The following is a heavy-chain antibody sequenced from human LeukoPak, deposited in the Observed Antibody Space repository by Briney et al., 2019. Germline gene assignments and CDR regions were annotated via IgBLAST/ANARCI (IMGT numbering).Heavy chain of an antibody. Sequence: ASVKVSCKASGYTFTGYYMHWVRQAPGQGLEWMGWINPNSGGTNYAQKFQGRVTMTRDTSISTAYMELSRLRSDDTAVYYCARLNITGTTNWFDPWGQGTLVTVSS. D-gene: IGHD1-7*01. CDR1: GYTFTGYY. CDR2: INPNSGGT. CDR3: ARLNITGTTNWFDP. V-gene: IGHV1-2*02. J-gene: IGHJ5*02.